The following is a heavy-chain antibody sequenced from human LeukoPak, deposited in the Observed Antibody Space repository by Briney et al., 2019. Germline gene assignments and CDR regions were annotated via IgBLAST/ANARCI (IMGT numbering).Heavy chain of an antibody. Sequence: SETLSLTCTVSGGSISSYHWSWIRQPPGKGLEWIGYIYYSGSTNYNPSLKSRVTISVDTSKNQFSLKLSSVTAADTAVYYCARVSSGWQSVDYWGQGTLVTVSS. CDR1: GGSISSYH. J-gene: IGHJ4*02. CDR2: IYYSGST. V-gene: IGHV4-59*08. D-gene: IGHD6-19*01. CDR3: ARVSSGWQSVDY.